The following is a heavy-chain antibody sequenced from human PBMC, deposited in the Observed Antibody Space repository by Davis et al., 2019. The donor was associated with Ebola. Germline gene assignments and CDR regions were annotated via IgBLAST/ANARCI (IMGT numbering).Heavy chain of an antibody. CDR2: IDWDDDK. Sequence: SGPTLVKPTQTLTLTCICSGFSLSTSRMRVSWIRQPPGKALEWLARIDWDDDKFYSTSLKSRLSISKDIPENKVVLTMTNMDPVDTATYYCARGSIGAAGDYFDYWGLGTLVTVSS. V-gene: IGHV2-70*04. CDR1: GFSLSTSRMR. CDR3: ARGSIGAAGDYFDY. J-gene: IGHJ4*02. D-gene: IGHD6-13*01.